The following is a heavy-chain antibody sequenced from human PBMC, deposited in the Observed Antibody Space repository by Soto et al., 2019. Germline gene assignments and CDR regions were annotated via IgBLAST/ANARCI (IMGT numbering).Heavy chain of an antibody. CDR3: ARTIVVVTVGWFDP. J-gene: IGHJ5*02. D-gene: IGHD2-21*02. Sequence: PSETLSLTCTVSGGSISSGDYYWSWIRQPPGKGLEWIGYIYYSGSTYYNPSLKSRVTISVDTSKNHFSLKLSSVTAADTPVYYCARTIVVVTVGWFDPWGQGTLVTVSS. CDR2: IYYSGST. V-gene: IGHV4-30-4*01. CDR1: GGSISSGDYY.